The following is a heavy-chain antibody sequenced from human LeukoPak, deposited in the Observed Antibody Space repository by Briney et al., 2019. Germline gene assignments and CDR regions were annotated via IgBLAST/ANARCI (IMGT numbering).Heavy chain of an antibody. CDR1: GGSISSYY. Sequence: PSETLSLTCTVSGGSISSYYWSWIRQPPGKGLEWIGYIYYSGSTNYNPSLKSRVTISVDTSKDQFSLKLSSVTAADTAMYYCARHGEGDNDWYRFDYWGQGTLVTVSS. CDR2: IYYSGST. V-gene: IGHV4-59*08. J-gene: IGHJ4*02. CDR3: ARHGEGDNDWYRFDY. D-gene: IGHD3-9*01.